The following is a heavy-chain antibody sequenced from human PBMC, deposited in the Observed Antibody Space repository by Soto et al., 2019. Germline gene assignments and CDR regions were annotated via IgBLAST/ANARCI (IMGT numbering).Heavy chain of an antibody. J-gene: IGHJ4*02. D-gene: IGHD5-18*01. CDR3: ARSGYSYGYDPFDC. CDR2: ISRSGSSI. Sequence: PGGSLRLSCAASGFTFSSYEMNWVRQAPGKGLEWVAYISRSGSSIYYADSVKGRFTISRDNAKNSLYLQMNSLRAEDTAVYYCARSGYSYGYDPFDCWGQGTLVTVSS. CDR1: GFTFSSYE. V-gene: IGHV3-48*03.